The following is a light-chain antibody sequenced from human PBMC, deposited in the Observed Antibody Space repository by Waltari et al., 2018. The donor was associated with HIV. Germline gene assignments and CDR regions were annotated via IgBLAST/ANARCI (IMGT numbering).Light chain of an antibody. CDR2: DVK. CDR3: CSYTSGSTHV. Sequence: QSALTQPASLSGSPGQSITIPCSGFRSDLGAYNYVSWYQQYQGKVPKLIIYDVKYRPSGVSNRFSGSKSDSAAFLNISGLQTEDEAVYHCCSYTSGSTHVFGTGTEVTVL. J-gene: IGLJ1*01. V-gene: IGLV2-14*03. CDR1: RSDLGAYNY.